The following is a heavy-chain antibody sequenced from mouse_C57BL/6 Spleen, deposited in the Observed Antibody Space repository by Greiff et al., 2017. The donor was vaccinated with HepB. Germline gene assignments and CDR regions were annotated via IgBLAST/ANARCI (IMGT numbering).Heavy chain of an antibody. D-gene: IGHD3-2*02. J-gene: IGHJ3*01. CDR1: GYTFTSYW. V-gene: IGHV1-72*01. CDR2: IDPNSGGT. Sequence: QVQLQQSGAELVKPGASVKLSCKASGYTFTSYWMHWVKQRPGRGLEWIGWIDPNSGGTKYNEKFKSKATLTVDKPSSTAYMQLSSLTSEDSAVYYCARGTAQAGFAYWGQGTLVTVSA. CDR3: ARGTAQAGFAY.